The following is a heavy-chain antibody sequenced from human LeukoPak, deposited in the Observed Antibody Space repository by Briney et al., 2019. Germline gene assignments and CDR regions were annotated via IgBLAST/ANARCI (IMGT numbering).Heavy chain of an antibody. CDR3: ARQTAMGRSGDY. Sequence: GESLQISCQASGYSFTSYWIGWVRQLPGKGLEWMGIIDPSDSETRYPPSFQGQVTISVDKSLTTADLQWNSLKASDTAMYYCARQTAMGRSGDYWGQGTLVTVSS. D-gene: IGHD5-18*01. CDR1: GYSFTSYW. V-gene: IGHV5-51*01. J-gene: IGHJ4*02. CDR2: IDPSDSET.